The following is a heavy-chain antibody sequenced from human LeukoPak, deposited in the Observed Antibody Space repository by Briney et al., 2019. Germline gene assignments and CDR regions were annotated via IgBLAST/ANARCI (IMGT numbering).Heavy chain of an antibody. Sequence: SVNLSCKATGGVVSSYAISWGRQATGQGLEWMGRRIPILGIANYPQKFQGRVTITEDKAPSTAYMDQRSLRAEDSAVYYCARDLPPYPFHYWGQGTLVTVSS. CDR1: GGVVSSYA. D-gene: IGHD2-2*02. J-gene: IGHJ4*02. V-gene: IGHV1-69*04. CDR2: RIPILGIA. CDR3: ARDLPPYPFHY.